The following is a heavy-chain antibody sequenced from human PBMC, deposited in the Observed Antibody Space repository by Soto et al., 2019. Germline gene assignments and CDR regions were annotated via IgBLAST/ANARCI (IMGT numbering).Heavy chain of an antibody. CDR1: GYTFTSYG. CDR2: ISAYNGNT. CDR3: AREPTTPIVKNTNWFDP. D-gene: IGHD3-16*02. J-gene: IGHJ5*02. V-gene: IGHV1-18*01. Sequence: QVQLVQSGAEVKKPGASVKVSCKASGYTFTSYGISWVRQAPGQGLEWMGWISAYNGNTNYAQKLQGRVTMTTDTSXSXVYMELRSLRSDDTAVYYCAREPTTPIVKNTNWFDPWGQGTLVTVSS.